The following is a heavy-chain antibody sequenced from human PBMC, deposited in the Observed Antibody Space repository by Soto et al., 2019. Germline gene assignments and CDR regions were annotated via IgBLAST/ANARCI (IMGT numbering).Heavy chain of an antibody. CDR3: ARSAGWYAVHS. D-gene: IGHD6-19*01. V-gene: IGHV4-4*02. CDR2: VFHTGTT. J-gene: IGHJ4*02. Sequence: QVQLQESGPGLVKPSGTLSLTCAVSGDSVSSPYYWCWVRQPPGKGLEWIGEVFHTGTTSYNPSLRSRGTISMDKSTNPFSLDLSAVTAADTAVYYCARSAGWYAVHSWGPGTLVIVSS. CDR1: GDSVSSPYY.